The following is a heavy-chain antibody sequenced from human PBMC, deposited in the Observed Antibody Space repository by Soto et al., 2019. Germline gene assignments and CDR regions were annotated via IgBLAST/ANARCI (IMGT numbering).Heavy chain of an antibody. CDR1: GFTCRSHA. D-gene: IGHD6-19*01. J-gene: IGHJ4*02. CDR2: ISGCGGST. V-gene: IGHV3-23*01. Sequence: PGGSLRLSCAASGFTCRSHAMSWVRQPPETGPEWVSAISGCGGSTYYADSVKGRFTISRDNSKNTLYLQMNSLRAEDTAVYYCAKDQDDVAVAGLYYFDYWGQGTLVTVSS. CDR3: AKDQDDVAVAGLYYFDY.